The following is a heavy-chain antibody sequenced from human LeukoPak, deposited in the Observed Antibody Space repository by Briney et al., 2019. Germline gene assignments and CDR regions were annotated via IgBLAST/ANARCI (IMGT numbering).Heavy chain of an antibody. D-gene: IGHD5-12*01. V-gene: IGHV4-34*01. CDR3: ARVDIVTTNWFDP. J-gene: IGHJ5*02. CDR2: INHRGTT. Sequence: PSETLSPTCVVYGGSFSGYYWTWIRQPPGKGLEWIGEINHRGTTTYNPSLKSRVTISVDTPKNQFSLKLNSVTAADTAVYYCARVDIVTTNWFDPWGQGTLDIVSP. CDR1: GGSFSGYY.